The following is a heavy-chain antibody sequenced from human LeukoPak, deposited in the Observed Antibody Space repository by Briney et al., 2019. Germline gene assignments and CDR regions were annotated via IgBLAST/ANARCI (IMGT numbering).Heavy chain of an antibody. D-gene: IGHD2-2*01. CDR2: IYHSGST. CDR3: AREQGYCRSTSCLRYYYYYYMDV. CDR1: GGSISSSSYY. Sequence: SETLSLTCTVSGGSISSSSYYWGWIRQPPGKGLEWIGSIYHSGSTFYNPSLKSRVTISVDPSKNQFSLKVNSVTAADTAVYYCAREQGYCRSTSCLRYYYYYYMDVXGXGTTVTVSS. V-gene: IGHV4-39*07. J-gene: IGHJ6*03.